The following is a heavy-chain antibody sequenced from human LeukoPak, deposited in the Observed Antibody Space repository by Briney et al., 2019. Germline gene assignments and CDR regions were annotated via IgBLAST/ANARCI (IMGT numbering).Heavy chain of an antibody. CDR3: ARRKDIVVVPAVRGAFDY. Sequence: PSETLSLTCAVYGGSFSGYYWSWIRQPPGKGLEWIGEINHSGSTNYNPSLKSRVTISVDTSKNQFSLKLSSVTAADTAVYYCARRKDIVVVPAVRGAFDYWGQRTLVTVSS. J-gene: IGHJ4*02. CDR2: INHSGST. V-gene: IGHV4-34*01. CDR1: GGSFSGYY. D-gene: IGHD2-2*01.